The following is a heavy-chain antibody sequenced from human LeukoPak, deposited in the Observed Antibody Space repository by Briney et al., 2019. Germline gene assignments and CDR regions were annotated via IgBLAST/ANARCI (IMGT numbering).Heavy chain of an antibody. CDR1: GVSFSGYY. Sequence: SETLSLTCAVYGVSFSGYYWSWIRQPPGKGLEWIGETNHSGSTNYNPSLKSRVTISVDTSKNQFSLKLSSVTAADTAVYYCARGCESQPYNWFDPWGQGTLVTVSS. D-gene: IGHD2-2*01. J-gene: IGHJ5*02. CDR2: TNHSGST. CDR3: ARGCESQPYNWFDP. V-gene: IGHV4-34*01.